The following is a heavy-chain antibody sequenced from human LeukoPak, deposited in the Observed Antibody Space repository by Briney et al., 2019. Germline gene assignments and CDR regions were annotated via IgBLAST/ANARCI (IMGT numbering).Heavy chain of an antibody. D-gene: IGHD4-11*01. V-gene: IGHV4-39*07. CDR2: IYYSGST. CDR3: ARHDYSKSRNYYYFYMDV. CDR1: GGSISSSSYY. Sequence: PSETLSLTCTVSGGSISSSSYYWGWIRQPPGKGLEWIGSIYYSGSTYYNPSLKSRVTISVDTSKNQFSLKLSSVTAADTAVYYCARHDYSKSRNYYYFYMDVWGKGTTVTVSS. J-gene: IGHJ6*03.